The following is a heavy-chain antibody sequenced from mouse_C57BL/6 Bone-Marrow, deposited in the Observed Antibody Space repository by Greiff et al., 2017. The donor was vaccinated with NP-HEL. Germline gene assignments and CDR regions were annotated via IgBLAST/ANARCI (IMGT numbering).Heavy chain of an antibody. J-gene: IGHJ2*01. V-gene: IGHV1-81*01. Sequence: QVQLKESGAELARPGASVKLSCKASGYTFTSYGISWVKQRTGPGLEWIGEIYPRSGNTYYNAKFKGKATMTADNSSSTVYLELRSLTSEDSAVYFCASYDGYWGSDYWGQGTTLTVSS. CDR1: GYTFTSYG. D-gene: IGHD2-3*01. CDR3: ASYDGYWGSDY. CDR2: IYPRSGNT.